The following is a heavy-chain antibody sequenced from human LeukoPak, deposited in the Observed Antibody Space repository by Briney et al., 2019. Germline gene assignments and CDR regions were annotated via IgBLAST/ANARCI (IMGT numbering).Heavy chain of an antibody. J-gene: IGHJ4*02. CDR2: IGSDDRT. CDR3: ARDNGYCSGGSCYLSYFDY. D-gene: IGHD2-15*01. Sequence: GGSLRLSCAAPGFTFRDYAISWVRQAPGKGLEWVSGIGSDDRTHYADSVKGRFTISRDNSKNTLYLQMNSLRAEDTAVYYCARDNGYCSGGSCYLSYFDYWGQGTLVTVSS. CDR1: GFTFRDYA. V-gene: IGHV3-23*01.